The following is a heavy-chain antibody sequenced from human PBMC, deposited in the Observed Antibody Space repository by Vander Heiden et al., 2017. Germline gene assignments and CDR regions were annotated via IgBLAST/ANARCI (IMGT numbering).Heavy chain of an antibody. CDR3: ARRGEPFDY. D-gene: IGHD3-16*01. V-gene: IGHV4-59*08. CDR1: SGAIRSYY. Sequence: QVQLQESGPGLVKPSETLSLTCTVSSGAIRSYYWSWTRQPPGKVLEWIGYIYDTGDTNYNPSLRSRVTMSVDTSKNRFSLKLSSVTSADTAVYYCARRGEPFDYWGQGTLVTVSS. J-gene: IGHJ4*02. CDR2: IYDTGDT.